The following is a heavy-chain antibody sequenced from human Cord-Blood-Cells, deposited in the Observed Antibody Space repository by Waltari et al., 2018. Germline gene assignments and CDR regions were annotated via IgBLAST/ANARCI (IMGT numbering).Heavy chain of an antibody. CDR2: ISYDGSNK. D-gene: IGHD6-19*01. V-gene: IGHV3-30*18. J-gene: IGHJ1*01. Sequence: QVQLVVSGGGVVQPGRSLRLSCAASGFTFSSYGMHWVRPAPGKGLEWVAVISYDGSNKYYADSVKGRFTISRDNSKNTLYLQMNSLRAEDTAVYYCAKEGGAYGSGIAEYFQHWGQGTLVTVSS. CDR3: AKEGGAYGSGIAEYFQH. CDR1: GFTFSSYG.